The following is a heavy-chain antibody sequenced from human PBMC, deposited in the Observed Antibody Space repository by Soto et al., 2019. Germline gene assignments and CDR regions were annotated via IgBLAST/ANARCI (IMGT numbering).Heavy chain of an antibody. CDR2: INPSGGST. V-gene: IGHV1-46*01. J-gene: IGHJ5*02. Sequence: ASVKVSCKASGYTFTSYYMHWVRQAPGQGLEWMGIINPSGGSTSYAQKFQGRVTMTRDTSTSTVYMELSSLRSDDTAVYYCARGIKHGDYSRWFDPWGPGTLVTGSS. CDR1: GYTFTSYY. D-gene: IGHD4-17*01. CDR3: ARGIKHGDYSRWFDP.